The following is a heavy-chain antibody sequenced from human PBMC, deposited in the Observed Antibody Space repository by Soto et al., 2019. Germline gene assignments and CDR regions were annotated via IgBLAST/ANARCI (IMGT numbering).Heavy chain of an antibody. J-gene: IGHJ4*02. CDR2: IYHSGST. CDR1: GGSISSRNW. CDR3: AREKASGVNFDY. D-gene: IGHD3-10*01. Sequence: SETLSLTCAVSGGSISSRNWWSWVRQPPGKGLEWNGEIYHSGSTNYNPSLKSRVTISVDKSKNQFSLKLSSVTAADTAVYYCAREKASGVNFDYWGQGTLVTVSS. V-gene: IGHV4-4*02.